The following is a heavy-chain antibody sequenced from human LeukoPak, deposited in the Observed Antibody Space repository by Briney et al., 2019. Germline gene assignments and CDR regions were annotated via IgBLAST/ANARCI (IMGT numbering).Heavy chain of an antibody. CDR2: ISSSSSYI. CDR3: ARETYCSGGSCYEGNAFDI. Sequence: PGGSLRLSCAASGFTFSSYTMNWVRQAPGKGLEWVSSISSSSSYIYYADSMKGRFTISRDNAKNSLYLQMNSLRADDTAVYYCARETYCSGGSCYEGNAFDIWGQGTMVTVSS. J-gene: IGHJ3*02. V-gene: IGHV3-21*01. D-gene: IGHD2-15*01. CDR1: GFTFSSYT.